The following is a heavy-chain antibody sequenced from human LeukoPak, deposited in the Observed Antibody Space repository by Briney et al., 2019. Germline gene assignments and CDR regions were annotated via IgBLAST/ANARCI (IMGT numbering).Heavy chain of an antibody. CDR1: GFTFSSYW. V-gene: IGHV3-74*01. CDR2: VNSDGSST. Sequence: GGSLRLSCVASGFTFSSYWMHWVRQAPGKGLVWVSRVNSDGSSTSYADSVKGRFTISRDNAKNTLYLQMNNVRAEDTAVYYCATRGGPYYYYGMDVWGQGTTVTVSS. CDR3: ATRGGPYYYYGMDV. J-gene: IGHJ6*02. D-gene: IGHD3-10*01.